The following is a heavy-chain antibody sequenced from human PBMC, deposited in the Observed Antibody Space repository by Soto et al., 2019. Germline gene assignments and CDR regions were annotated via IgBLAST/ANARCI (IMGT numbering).Heavy chain of an antibody. D-gene: IGHD3-16*01. CDR3: ARRYGGAVDY. J-gene: IGHJ4*02. CDR2: IYFSGST. V-gene: IGHV4-59*08. Sequence: QVQLQESGPGLVKPSETLSLTCTVSGGSISNYYWSWIRQPPGKGLEWIGYIYFSGSTNYNPSLKSRVTLSVDTSKNQFSLKLSSVPAADPAVYYCARRYGGAVDYWGQGTLVTVSS. CDR1: GGSISNYY.